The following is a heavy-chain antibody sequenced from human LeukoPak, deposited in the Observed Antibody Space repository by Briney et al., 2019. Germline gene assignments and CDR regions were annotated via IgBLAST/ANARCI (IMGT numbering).Heavy chain of an antibody. D-gene: IGHD6-13*01. Sequence: SETLSLTCTVSGGSISSSSYYWGWIRQPPGKGLEWIGSIYYSGSTYYNPSLKSRVTISVDTSKNQFSLKLSSVTAADTAVYYCATHSAPAVSRGYAFDIWGQGTMVTVSS. J-gene: IGHJ3*02. CDR3: ATHSAPAVSRGYAFDI. V-gene: IGHV4-39*01. CDR1: GGSISSSSYY. CDR2: IYYSGST.